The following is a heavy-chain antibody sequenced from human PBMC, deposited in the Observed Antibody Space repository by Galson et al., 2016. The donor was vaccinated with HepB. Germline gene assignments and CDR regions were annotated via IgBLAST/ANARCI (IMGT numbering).Heavy chain of an antibody. D-gene: IGHD3-10*01. CDR1: GFSFNSFT. V-gene: IGHV3-21*01. J-gene: IGHJ4*02. CDR2: IDNSGDYI. Sequence: SLRLSCAASGFSFNSFTMNWVRQSPGKGLEWLSSIDNSGDYIYYADSVSGRFTISRDNAKKSLYLEMNSLGADDTALYYCMRSTPMVRGEPVGDYGGQGTLVAVSP. CDR3: MRSTPMVRGEPVGDY.